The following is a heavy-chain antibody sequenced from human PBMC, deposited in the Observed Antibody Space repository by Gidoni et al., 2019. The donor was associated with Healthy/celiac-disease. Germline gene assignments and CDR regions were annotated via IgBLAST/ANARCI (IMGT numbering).Heavy chain of an antibody. Sequence: HVQLVESGGGVVQAGRSMRLSCAASGCTFSSYAMDWVRQAPGKGLEWVAVISYDGSNKYYAASVKGRFTISRDNSKNTLYLQMNSLRAEDTAVYYCARGNYDILTGATDYWGQGTLVTVSS. V-gene: IGHV3-30-3*01. J-gene: IGHJ4*02. CDR2: ISYDGSNK. CDR3: ARGNYDILTGATDY. CDR1: GCTFSSYA. D-gene: IGHD3-9*01.